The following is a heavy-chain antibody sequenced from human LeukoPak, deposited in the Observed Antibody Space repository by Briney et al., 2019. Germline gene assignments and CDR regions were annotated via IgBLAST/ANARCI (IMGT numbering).Heavy chain of an antibody. CDR3: AREAFRSSWKKFDY. J-gene: IGHJ4*02. V-gene: IGHV3-48*03. Sequence: GGSLRLSCAASGFTFSSYEMNWVRQAPGKGLEWASYISSSGSTIYYADSVKGRFTISRDNAKNSLYLQMNSLRAEDTAVYYCAREAFRSSWKKFDYWGQGTLVTVSS. D-gene: IGHD6-13*01. CDR2: ISSSGSTI. CDR1: GFTFSSYE.